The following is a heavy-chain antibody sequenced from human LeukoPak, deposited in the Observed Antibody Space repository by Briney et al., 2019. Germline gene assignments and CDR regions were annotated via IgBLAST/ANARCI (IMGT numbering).Heavy chain of an antibody. V-gene: IGHV3-74*01. CDR3: ARAEYYDFWSGYYQPHYYYYGMDV. J-gene: IGHJ6*02. CDR2: INRDGSST. Sequence: GGSLRLSCAASGFTVSSHWMHWVRQAPGKGLVWVSRINRDGSSTSYADSVKGRFTISRDNAKNTLYLQMNSLRAEDTAVYYCARAEYYDFWSGYYQPHYYYYGMDVWGQGTTVTVSS. CDR1: GFTVSSHW. D-gene: IGHD3-3*01.